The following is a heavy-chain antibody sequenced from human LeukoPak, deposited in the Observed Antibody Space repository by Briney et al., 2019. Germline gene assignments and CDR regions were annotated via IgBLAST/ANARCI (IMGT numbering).Heavy chain of an antibody. Sequence: ASVKVSCKASGYTFTSYYMHWVRQAPGQGLEWMGIINPSGGSTSYAQKFQGRVTITAGESTSTAYMELSSLRSEDTAVYYCARDPGPWGQGTLVTVSS. CDR1: GYTFTSYY. CDR2: INPSGGST. J-gene: IGHJ5*02. CDR3: ARDPGP. V-gene: IGHV1-46*01.